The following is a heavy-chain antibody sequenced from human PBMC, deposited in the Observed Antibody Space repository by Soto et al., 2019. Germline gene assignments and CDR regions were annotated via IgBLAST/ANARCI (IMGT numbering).Heavy chain of an antibody. Sequence: QVQLVQSGAEVKMPGASVKVSCKASGYSFASYAIHWVRQAPGQGLEWMGWINAGSDNTKYSQKFQGRVTITRDQSPSPAYMELNSVRSEDTAVYYCARVPGATASSDYWGQEPWSPSPQ. D-gene: IGHD1-26*01. CDR2: INAGSDNT. V-gene: IGHV1-3*01. J-gene: IGHJ4*01. CDR1: GYSFASYA. CDR3: ARVPGATASSDY.